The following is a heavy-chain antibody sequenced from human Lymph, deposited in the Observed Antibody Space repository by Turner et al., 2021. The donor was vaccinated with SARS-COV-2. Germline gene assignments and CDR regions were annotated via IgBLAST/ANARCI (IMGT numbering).Heavy chain of an antibody. V-gene: IGHV3-21*01. D-gene: IGHD4-17*01. J-gene: IGHJ4*02. CDR1: GFTFSSYA. Sequence: EVPLLESGGGLVQPGGSLRLSCAASGFTFSSYALSWVRQAPGKGLEWVSAISSSSSYIYYADSVKGRFTISRDNAKNSLYLQMNSLRAEDTAVYYCARGDYGDYGTVYFDYWGQGTLVTVSS. CDR2: ISSSSSYI. CDR3: ARGDYGDYGTVYFDY.